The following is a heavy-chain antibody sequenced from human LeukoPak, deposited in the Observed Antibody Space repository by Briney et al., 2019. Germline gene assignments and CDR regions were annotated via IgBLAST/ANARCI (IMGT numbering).Heavy chain of an antibody. D-gene: IGHD6-19*01. CDR3: ARASRKYSSGWSD. CDR1: GGTFSSYA. Sequence: SVKVSCKASGGTFSSYAISWVRQAPGQGLEWMGGIIPISGTANYAQKFQGRVTITTDESTSTAYMELSSLRSEDTAVYYCARASRKYSSGWSDWGQGTLVTVSS. CDR2: IIPISGTA. V-gene: IGHV1-69*05. J-gene: IGHJ4*02.